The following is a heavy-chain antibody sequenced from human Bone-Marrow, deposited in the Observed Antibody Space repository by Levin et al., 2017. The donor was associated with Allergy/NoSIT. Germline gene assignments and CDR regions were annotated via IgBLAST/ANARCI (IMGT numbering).Heavy chain of an antibody. Sequence: SETPSLTCTVSGASITTYYWSWIRQPPGQRLEWIGSIYFTGSTNVNPSLKSRVSMSVDMSENQFSLNLTSVTAADSAIYYCASEEDYGMDVWGRGTTVTVSS. J-gene: IGHJ6*02. CDR3: ASEEDYGMDV. CDR2: IYFTGST. CDR1: GASITTYY. V-gene: IGHV4-59*01.